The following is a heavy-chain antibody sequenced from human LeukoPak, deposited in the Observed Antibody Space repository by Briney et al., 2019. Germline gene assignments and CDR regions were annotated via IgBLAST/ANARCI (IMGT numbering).Heavy chain of an antibody. J-gene: IGHJ4*02. Sequence: GRSLRLSCAASGFTFNTFNMNWVRQAPGKGLEWVSSITSGGDYIYYADSVKGRFTTSRDNAKNSLSLRLNSLRVEDTAVYYCARGHYDVLAASYKWTPDYWGQGTLVTVSS. CDR1: GFTFNTFN. V-gene: IGHV3-21*01. CDR3: ARGHYDVLAASYKWTPDY. CDR2: ITSGGDYI. D-gene: IGHD3-9*01.